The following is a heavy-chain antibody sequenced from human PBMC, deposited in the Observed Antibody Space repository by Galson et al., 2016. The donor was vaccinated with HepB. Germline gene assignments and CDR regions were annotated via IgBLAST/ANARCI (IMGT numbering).Heavy chain of an antibody. D-gene: IGHD3-3*01. CDR2: ISYDETNT. Sequence: SLRLSCAASGLTFNTHTLHWVRQSPIRGLEWVAVISYDETNTYYADSVKGRFTISRDNSKNTMFLQMNILRPEDSALYFCARGAYYDFLWYFDLWGRGTLVTVSS. J-gene: IGHJ2*01. CDR3: ARGAYYDFLWYFDL. V-gene: IGHV3-30-3*01. CDR1: GLTFNTHT.